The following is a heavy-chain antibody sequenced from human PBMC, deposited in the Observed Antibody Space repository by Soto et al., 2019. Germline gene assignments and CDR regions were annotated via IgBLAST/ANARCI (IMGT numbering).Heavy chain of an antibody. CDR3: VSTAYSSSSRRGSDAFDI. J-gene: IGHJ3*02. Sequence: QVQLVQSGAEVKKPGSSVKVSCKASGGTFSSYAISWVRQAPGQGLEWMGGIIPIFGTANYAQKFQGRVTITADESTSTAYMELSSLRSEDTAVYYCVSTAYSSSSRRGSDAFDIWGQGTMVTVSS. V-gene: IGHV1-69*01. D-gene: IGHD6-13*01. CDR1: GGTFSSYA. CDR2: IIPIFGTA.